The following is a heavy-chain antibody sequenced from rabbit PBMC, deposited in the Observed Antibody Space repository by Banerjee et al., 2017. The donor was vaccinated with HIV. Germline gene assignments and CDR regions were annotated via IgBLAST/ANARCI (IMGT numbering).Heavy chain of an antibody. CDR1: GFDFSNNA. CDR3: ARDLAGVIGWNFNL. V-gene: IGHV1S47*01. J-gene: IGHJ4*01. Sequence: GSLTLTCKASGFDFSNNAMCWVRQAPGKGLEWIASIDTGDGSTYYASWAKGRFTISRTSSTTVTLQMTSLTAADTATYFCARDLAGVIGWNFNLWGPGTLVT. D-gene: IGHD4-1*01. CDR2: IDTGDGST.